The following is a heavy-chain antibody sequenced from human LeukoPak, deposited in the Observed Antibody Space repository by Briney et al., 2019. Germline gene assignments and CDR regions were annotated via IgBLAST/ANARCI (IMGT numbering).Heavy chain of an antibody. J-gene: IGHJ4*02. CDR3: ARHTRHFDY. Sequence: PSETLSLTCTVSGGSISSYYWSWIRQPPGKGLEWIGYIYYSGGTNYNPSLKSRVTISVDTSKNQFSLKLSSVTAADTAVYYCARHTRHFDYWGQGTLVTVSS. V-gene: IGHV4-59*08. CDR2: IYYSGGT. CDR1: GGSISSYY.